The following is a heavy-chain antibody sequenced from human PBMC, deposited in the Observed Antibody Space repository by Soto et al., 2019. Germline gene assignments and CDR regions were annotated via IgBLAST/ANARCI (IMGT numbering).Heavy chain of an antibody. V-gene: IGHV3-33*01. CDR1: GFTFSSYG. CDR3: ARVQTPAEVSSPSYYFDY. CDR2: IWYDESNK. J-gene: IGHJ4*02. Sequence: GGSLRLSCAASGFTFSSYGMHWVRQAPGKGLEWVAVIWYDESNKYYADSVKGRFTISRDNSKNTLYLQMNSLRAEDTAVYYCARVQTPAEVSSPSYYFDYWGQGTLVTVSS. D-gene: IGHD6-13*01.